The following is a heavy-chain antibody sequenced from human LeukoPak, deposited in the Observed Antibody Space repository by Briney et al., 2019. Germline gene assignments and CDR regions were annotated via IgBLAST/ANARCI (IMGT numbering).Heavy chain of an antibody. CDR1: GGSISSSNW. D-gene: IGHD6-19*01. CDR2: IHYSGST. J-gene: IGHJ6*02. V-gene: IGHV4-4*02. CDR3: ARCKGGWSDHFYGMDV. Sequence: SGTLSLTCAVSGGSISSSNWWSWVRQPPGKGLEWIGSIHYSGSTYYNPSLKSRVTISVDTSKNQFPLKLSSVTATDTAVYYCARCKGGWSDHFYGMDVWGQGTTVTVSS.